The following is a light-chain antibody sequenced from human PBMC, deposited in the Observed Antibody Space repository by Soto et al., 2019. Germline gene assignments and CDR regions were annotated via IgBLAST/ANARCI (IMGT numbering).Light chain of an antibody. Sequence: QSVLTQPPSVSGAPGQRVTISCTGSSSNIGAGYDVHWYQQLPGTAPKLLIYGNSNRPSGVPDRFSGSNSGTSASLAITGLQAEDEADYYCQSYDSSRSGSEVFGGGTKLTVL. CDR1: SSNIGAGYD. V-gene: IGLV1-40*01. CDR2: GNS. CDR3: QSYDSSRSGSEV. J-gene: IGLJ3*02.